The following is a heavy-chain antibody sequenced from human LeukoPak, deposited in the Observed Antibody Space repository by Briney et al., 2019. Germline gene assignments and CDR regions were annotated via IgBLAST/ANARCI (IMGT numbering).Heavy chain of an antibody. Sequence: GGSLRLSCAASGLTFSSHAMSLVRRAPGKGLEWVSGLIENGATTYYADSVKGRFTISRDNSRNTMYLQMNSLRVEDTAVYYCVKDYLVGNSPAFGDYWGQGTLVTISS. CDR3: VKDYLVGNSPAFGDY. CDR1: GLTFSSHA. V-gene: IGHV3-23*01. J-gene: IGHJ4*02. CDR2: LIENGATT. D-gene: IGHD1-26*01.